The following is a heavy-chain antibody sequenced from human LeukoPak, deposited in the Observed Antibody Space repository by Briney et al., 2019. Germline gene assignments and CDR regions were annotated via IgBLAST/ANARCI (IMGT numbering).Heavy chain of an antibody. J-gene: IGHJ4*02. V-gene: IGHV3-48*02. Sequence: GGSLRLSCAASGLTVSSYSMNWVRQAPGKGLEWVSYISSSSSTIYYADSVKGRFTISRDNAKNSLYLQMNSLRDEDTAVYYCARARVSGRSGFDYWGQGTLVTVSS. CDR3: ARARVSGRSGFDY. D-gene: IGHD2-15*01. CDR1: GLTVSSYS. CDR2: ISSSSSTI.